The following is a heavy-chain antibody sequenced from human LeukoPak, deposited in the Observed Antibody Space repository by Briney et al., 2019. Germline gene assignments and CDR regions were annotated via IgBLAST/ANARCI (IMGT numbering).Heavy chain of an antibody. CDR2: INPNGGGT. V-gene: IGHV1-2*02. CDR1: GYTFTGYY. CDR3: ASGTRSYGDPPE. J-gene: IGHJ4*02. Sequence: ASVKVSCKASGYTFTGYYMHWVRQAPGQGLEWMGWINPNGGGTNYARKFQGRVTMTRDTSISTAYMELSRLRSDDTAVYYCASGTRSYGDPPEWGQGTLVTVSS. D-gene: IGHD4-17*01.